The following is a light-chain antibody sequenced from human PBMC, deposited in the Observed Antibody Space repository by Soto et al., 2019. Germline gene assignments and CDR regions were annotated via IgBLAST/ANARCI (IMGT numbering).Light chain of an antibody. V-gene: IGLV2-14*01. CDR3: SSYTSTSTYV. CDR2: EVT. J-gene: IGLJ1*01. Sequence: QSVLTQPASVSGSPGQSITISCTGTSSDVGGYDYVSWYQQHPDKAPKFMIYEVTNRPSGVSHRFSGSKSGNTASLTISGLQAEDEADYYCSSYTSTSTYVFGTGTKVTAL. CDR1: SSDVGGYDY.